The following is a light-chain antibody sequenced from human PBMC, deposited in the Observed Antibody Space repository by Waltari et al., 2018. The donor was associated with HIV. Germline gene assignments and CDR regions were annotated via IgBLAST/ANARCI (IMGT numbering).Light chain of an antibody. CDR3: QSADSSGTLYV. J-gene: IGLJ1*01. CDR1: ALPKRY. CDR2: KDS. Sequence: SYELTQPPSVSVSPGQTARITGSGDALPKRYAYWYQQKPGQAPVLGIYKDSERPSGIPERFSGSSSGTTVTLTISGVQAEDEADYYCQSADSSGTLYVFGTGTKVTVL. V-gene: IGLV3-25*03.